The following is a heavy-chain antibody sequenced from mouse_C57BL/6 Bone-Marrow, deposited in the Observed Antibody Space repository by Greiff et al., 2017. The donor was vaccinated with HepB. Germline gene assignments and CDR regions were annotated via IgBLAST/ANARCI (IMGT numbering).Heavy chain of an antibody. J-gene: IGHJ4*01. Sequence: QVQLQQPGAELVKPGASVKLSCKASGYTFTSYWMHWVKQRPGRGLEWIGRIDPNSGGTKYNEKFKSKATLTVDKPSSTAYMQLSSLTSEESAVYYCARPRQLRLRGGGPYAMDYWGQGTSVTVSS. CDR2: IDPNSGGT. D-gene: IGHD3-2*02. V-gene: IGHV1-72*01. CDR1: GYTFTSYW. CDR3: ARPRQLRLRGGGPYAMDY.